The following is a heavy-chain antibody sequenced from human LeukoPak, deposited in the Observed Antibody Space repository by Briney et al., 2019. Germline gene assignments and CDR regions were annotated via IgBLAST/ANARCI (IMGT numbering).Heavy chain of an antibody. V-gene: IGHV4-34*01. D-gene: IGHD4-23*01. CDR2: INHSGST. Sequence: PSETLSLTCAVYGGSFSGYYWSWIRQPPGKGLEWIGEINHSGSTNYNPSLKSRVTISVDTSKNQFSLKLSSVTAADTAVYYCARENSHFDYWGQGTLVTVSS. CDR3: ARENSHFDY. J-gene: IGHJ4*02. CDR1: GGSFSGYY.